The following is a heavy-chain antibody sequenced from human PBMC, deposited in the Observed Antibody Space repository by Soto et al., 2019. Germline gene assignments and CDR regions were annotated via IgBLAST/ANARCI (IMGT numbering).Heavy chain of an antibody. CDR1: GGSFSGYY. Sequence: ASETLSLTCAVYGGSFSGYYWSWIRQPPGKGLEWIGEINHSGSTNYNPSLKSRVTISVDTSKNQFSLKLSSVSAADTAVYYCATGRGVRGVIITTHYYYGLDVWGQGTTVTVSS. J-gene: IGHJ6*02. CDR2: INHSGST. V-gene: IGHV4-34*01. CDR3: ATGRGVRGVIITTHYYYGLDV. D-gene: IGHD3-10*01.